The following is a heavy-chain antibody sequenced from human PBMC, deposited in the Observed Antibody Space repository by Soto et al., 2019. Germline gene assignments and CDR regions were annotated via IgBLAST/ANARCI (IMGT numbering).Heavy chain of an antibody. Sequence: EVQLLESGGGLVQPGGSLRLSCVASGFTFSTHAMSWVRQAPGKGLEWVSTLSGSGGNIYYAESVKGRLTISTDDSKNTLYLQMNSLRVEDTGVYYCAKDPPWTVGPLAMDFWGQGTTVTVSS. CDR2: LSGSGGNI. V-gene: IGHV3-23*01. D-gene: IGHD4-4*01. CDR3: AKDPPWTVGPLAMDF. J-gene: IGHJ6*02. CDR1: GFTFSTHA.